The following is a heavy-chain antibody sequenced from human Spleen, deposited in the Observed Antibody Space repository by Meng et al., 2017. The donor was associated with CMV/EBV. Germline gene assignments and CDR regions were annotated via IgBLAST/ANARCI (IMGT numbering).Heavy chain of an antibody. CDR3: ARDSGHSYGLFDP. Sequence: CETSGYPFISYGISWVRQAPGQGFQWVGWISPYTGNTNSAQNLQDRVTMTTDTSTSTAYMELRSLKSDDTAVYYCARDSGHSYGLFDPWGQGTLVTVSS. CDR2: ISPYTGNT. D-gene: IGHD5-18*01. J-gene: IGHJ5*02. CDR1: GYPFISYG. V-gene: IGHV1-18*01.